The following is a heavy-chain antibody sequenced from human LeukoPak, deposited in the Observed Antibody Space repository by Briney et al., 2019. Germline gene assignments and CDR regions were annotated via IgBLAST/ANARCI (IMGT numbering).Heavy chain of an antibody. J-gene: IGHJ6*02. CDR1: GGSISSYY. CDR3: ASYPAYYDFWSGYRNNNYYYGMDV. CDR2: IYYSGST. V-gene: IGHV4-59*01. Sequence: PSETLSLTCTVSGGSISSYYWSWIRQPPGKGLEWIGYIYYSGSTNYNPSLKSRVTISVDTSKNQFSLKLSSVTAADTAVYYCASYPAYYDFWSGYRNNNYYYGMDVWGQGTTVTVSS. D-gene: IGHD3-3*01.